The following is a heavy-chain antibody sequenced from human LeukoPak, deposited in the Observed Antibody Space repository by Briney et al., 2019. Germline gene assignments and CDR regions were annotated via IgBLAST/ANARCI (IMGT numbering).Heavy chain of an antibody. Sequence: SETLSLTCTVSRDSISGYSWSWIRQSPGGGLEWIGYIYYSGDTAYKPSLRSRVTLSVDTSKNQFSLKLSSVTAADTAVYYCARMAPGGGYSYGYRVRAGGWYYFDYWGQGTLVTVSS. J-gene: IGHJ4*02. CDR1: RDSISGYS. D-gene: IGHD5-18*01. CDR3: ARMAPGGGYSYGYRVRAGGWYYFDY. V-gene: IGHV4-59*12. CDR2: IYYSGDT.